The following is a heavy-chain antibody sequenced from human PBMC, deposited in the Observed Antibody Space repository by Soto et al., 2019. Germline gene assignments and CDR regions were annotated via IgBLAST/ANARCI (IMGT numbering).Heavy chain of an antibody. J-gene: IGHJ4*02. CDR2: ISSSSSYI. Sequence: NPGGSLRLSCAASGFTFSSYSMNWVRQAPGKGLEWVSSISSSSSYIYYADSVKGRFTISRDNAKNSLYLQMNSLRAEDTAVYYCARGGWNWNRPHYFDYWGQGTLVTVSS. CDR1: GFTFSSYS. CDR3: ARGGWNWNRPHYFDY. V-gene: IGHV3-21*01. D-gene: IGHD1-1*01.